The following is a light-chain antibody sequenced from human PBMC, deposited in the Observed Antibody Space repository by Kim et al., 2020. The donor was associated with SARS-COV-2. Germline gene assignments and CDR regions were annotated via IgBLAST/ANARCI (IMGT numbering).Light chain of an antibody. CDR2: GAS. CDR1: QTISIN. J-gene: IGKJ4*01. V-gene: IGKV3-15*01. Sequence: RSVCQGERATLSCRASQTISINLAWYQQKPGQAPRLLIYGASTRATGVPARFSGSGSGTEFTLTVSSLQSEDFAVYYCQQYNKWPTFGGGTKLEI. CDR3: QQYNKWPT.